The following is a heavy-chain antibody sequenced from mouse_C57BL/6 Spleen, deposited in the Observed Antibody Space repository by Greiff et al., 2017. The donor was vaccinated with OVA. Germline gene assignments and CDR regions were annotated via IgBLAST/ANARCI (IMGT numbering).Heavy chain of an antibody. D-gene: IGHD2-5*01. CDR2: ISSGGSYP. CDR3: ARPYSNYYFDY. J-gene: IGHJ2*01. CDR1: GFPFSSSG. Sequence: EVKLVGSGGDLVKPGGALKLSCAASGFPFSSSGMSWVCPTPDKRLGWVATISSGGSYPYYPDSVKGRFTISRDNAKNTLYLQMSSLKSEDTAMYYCARPYSNYYFDYWGQGTTLTVSS. V-gene: IGHV5-6*01.